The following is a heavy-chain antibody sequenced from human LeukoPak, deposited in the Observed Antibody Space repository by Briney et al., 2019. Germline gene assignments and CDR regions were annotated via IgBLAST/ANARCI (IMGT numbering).Heavy chain of an antibody. CDR1: GCTLTDYH. V-gene: IGHV1-2*06. J-gene: IGHJ4*02. CDR3: ATGVGPVAMPTNTGYYFDY. D-gene: IGHD5-18*01. Sequence: ASVKGSGKACGCTLTDYHIHWVRQARAQGLEWMGRINPDREVRNLAPKFQGRVSMTRDTSISTAYMELSSLRSEDTPVYCCATGVGPVAMPTNTGYYFDYWGQGTLVTVSS. CDR2: INPDREVR.